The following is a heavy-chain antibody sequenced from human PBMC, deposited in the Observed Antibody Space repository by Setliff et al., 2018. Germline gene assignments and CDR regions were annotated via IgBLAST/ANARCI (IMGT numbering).Heavy chain of an antibody. V-gene: IGHV1-18*01. CDR2: ISAYNGNI. D-gene: IGHD6-13*01. Sequence: ASVKVSCKASGYTFTSYGVSWVRQAPGQGLEWMGWISAYNGNINYAQKFQGRVTITTDEFTGTAYMELSSLRNEDTAVYYCTKDPRYRSTWPHPAYFDNWGQGTLVTVSS. CDR3: TKDPRYRSTWPHPAYFDN. CDR1: GYTFTSYG. J-gene: IGHJ4*02.